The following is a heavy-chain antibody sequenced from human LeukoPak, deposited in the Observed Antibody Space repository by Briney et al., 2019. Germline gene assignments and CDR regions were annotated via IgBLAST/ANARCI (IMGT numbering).Heavy chain of an antibody. CDR1: GRSISNFY. CDR2: ISYSGST. D-gene: IGHD5-18*01. J-gene: IGHJ4*02. V-gene: IGHV4-59*01. CDR3: TRHNDERGYSYGY. Sequence: SETLSLTCTVSGRSISNFYWSWIRQPPGRGLEWIGYISYSGSTNYNPSLKSRVTISIDTSKKQFSLMLTSVTAADTAVYYCTRHNDERGYSYGYWGQGTLVTVSS.